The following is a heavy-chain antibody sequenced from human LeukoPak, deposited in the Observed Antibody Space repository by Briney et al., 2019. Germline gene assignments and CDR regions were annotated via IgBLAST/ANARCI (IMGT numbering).Heavy chain of an antibody. Sequence: GESLKISCKGSGYSFTNYWIGWVRQMPGKGLEWMGIVYPGDSDTRYSPSFQGQVTISADKSISTAYLQWSSLKASDTAMYYCARQAVAGYYYYYMDVWGKGTTVTVSS. J-gene: IGHJ6*03. D-gene: IGHD6-19*01. CDR2: VYPGDSDT. CDR3: ARQAVAGYYYYYMDV. CDR1: GYSFTNYW. V-gene: IGHV5-51*01.